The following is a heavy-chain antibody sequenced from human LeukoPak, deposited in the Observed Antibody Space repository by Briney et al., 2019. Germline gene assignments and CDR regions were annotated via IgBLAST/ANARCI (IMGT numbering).Heavy chain of an antibody. J-gene: IGHJ4*02. Sequence: GGSLRLSCAASGFSFSAYAMSWVRQAPGKGLEWVSTVGGRGLSKYYTDSVKGRFTISRDNSRNTVSLQMNSLKTEDTALYYCTRHFDWWGQGTLVTVSA. CDR1: GFSFSAYA. CDR3: TRHFDW. V-gene: IGHV3-23*01. CDR2: VGGRGLSK.